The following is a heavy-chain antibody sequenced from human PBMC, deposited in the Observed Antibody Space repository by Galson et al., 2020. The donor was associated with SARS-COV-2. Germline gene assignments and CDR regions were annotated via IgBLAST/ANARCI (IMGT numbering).Heavy chain of an antibody. D-gene: IGHD2-15*01. J-gene: IGHJ3*02. Sequence: GGSLRLSCAASGFTFSSSWMHWVRQAAGKGLMWVSRISSDGSSTSYADSVKGRFTISRDNAKNTLYLQLNSLRAEDTAVYYCSRDLRILFFRDYGDSFDIWGQGTMVTVSS. CDR2: ISSDGSST. CDR3: SRDLRILFFRDYGDSFDI. CDR1: GFTFSSSW. V-gene: IGHV3-74*01.